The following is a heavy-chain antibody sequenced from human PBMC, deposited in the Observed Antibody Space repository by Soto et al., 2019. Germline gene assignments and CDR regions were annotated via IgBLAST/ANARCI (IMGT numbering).Heavy chain of an antibody. CDR3: AGGNWFAP. V-gene: IGHV4-59*01. CDR2: AFYSGIT. J-gene: IGHJ5*02. D-gene: IGHD3-16*01. Sequence: SETLSLSCTVSGGSISSYFWSWIRQPPGKGLEWMGYAFYSGITKYNPSLKSRLTISVDTSKNQVSLRLASVTAADTAVYYCAGGNWFAPWGQGTLVTVSS. CDR1: GGSISSYF.